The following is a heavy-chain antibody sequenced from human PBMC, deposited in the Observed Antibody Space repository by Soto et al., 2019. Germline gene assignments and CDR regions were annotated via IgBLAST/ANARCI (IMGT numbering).Heavy chain of an antibody. Sequence: QLQLQESGPGLVKPSETLSLTCTVSGGSISSSSYYWGWIRQPPGKGLEWIGSIYYSGSTYYNPSLKSRVTVSVDTSKNQFSLKLSSVTAADTAVYYCARQKMLIYYFDYRGQGTLVTVSS. CDR3: ARQKMLIYYFDY. D-gene: IGHD2-8*01. J-gene: IGHJ4*02. V-gene: IGHV4-39*01. CDR2: IYYSGST. CDR1: GGSISSSSYY.